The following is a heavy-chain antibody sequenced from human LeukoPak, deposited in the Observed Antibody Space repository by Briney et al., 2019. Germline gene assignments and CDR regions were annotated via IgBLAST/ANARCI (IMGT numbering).Heavy chain of an antibody. J-gene: IGHJ3*02. CDR2: VSTSGAST. Sequence: GGSLRLSCAASGFTFSSYAMNWVRQAPGKGLEWVSTVSTSGASTYYADSVKGRFTMSRDNPKNTLFLQMNSLRPEDTAVYYCAKEPRWEQLHSFDIWGQGTTVTVSS. D-gene: IGHD1/OR15-1a*01. CDR3: AKEPRWEQLHSFDI. V-gene: IGHV3-23*01. CDR1: GFTFSSYA.